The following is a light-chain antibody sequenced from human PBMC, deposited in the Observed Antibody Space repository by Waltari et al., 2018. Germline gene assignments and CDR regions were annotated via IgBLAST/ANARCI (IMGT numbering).Light chain of an antibody. CDR3: QQYGRSPLT. V-gene: IGKV3-20*01. CDR1: QRLRNNF. J-gene: IGKJ4*01. Sequence: EILLTQYPGTLSLSPGERASLSCRASQRLRNNFLVWYQQQPGQAPRLLIYDESRRATGIPDRFSGSGSGTDFTLTISRLEPEDFAVYFCQQYGRSPLTFGGGTKVEIK. CDR2: DES.